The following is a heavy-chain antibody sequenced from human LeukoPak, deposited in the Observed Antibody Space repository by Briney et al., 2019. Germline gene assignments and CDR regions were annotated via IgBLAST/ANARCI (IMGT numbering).Heavy chain of an antibody. Sequence: SETLSLTCTVSGGSISSSSYYWGWIRQPPGKGLEWIGSMYYSGSTYYNPSLKSRVTISVDTSKNQFSLKLSSVTAADTAVYYCARKDYGDYTLDYWGQGTLVTVSS. CDR2: MYYSGST. V-gene: IGHV4-39*01. CDR1: GGSISSSSYY. J-gene: IGHJ4*02. CDR3: ARKDYGDYTLDY. D-gene: IGHD4-17*01.